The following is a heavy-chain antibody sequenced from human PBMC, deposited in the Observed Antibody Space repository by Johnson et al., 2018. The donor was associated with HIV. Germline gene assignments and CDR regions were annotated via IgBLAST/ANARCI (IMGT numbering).Heavy chain of an antibody. Sequence: EVQLVESGGGLVRPGGSLRLSCVASGFSFIDYAMIWVRQAPGKGLEWVSFISGGEDDTYYADSVKGRFTISRDNSKTTLYLQMNSLRDEDTALYYCAKDFWPVGARGAFDIWGQGTMVTVSS. CDR2: ISGGEDDT. D-gene: IGHD1-26*01. J-gene: IGHJ3*02. CDR3: AKDFWPVGARGAFDI. CDR1: GFSFIDYA. V-gene: IGHV3-23*04.